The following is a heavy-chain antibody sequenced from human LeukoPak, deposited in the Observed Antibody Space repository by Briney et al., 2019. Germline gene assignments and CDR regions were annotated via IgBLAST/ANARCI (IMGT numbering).Heavy chain of an antibody. CDR3: ARDARRRVVRLRAFDI. J-gene: IGHJ3*02. V-gene: IGHV1-69*01. D-gene: IGHD3-10*01. Sequence: SSVKVSCKASGGTFSSYAISWVRQAPGQGLEWMGGIIPIFGTANYAQKFQGRVTITADESTSTAYMELSSLRSEDTAVYYCARDARRRVVRLRAFDIWGQGTMVTVSS. CDR1: GGTFSSYA. CDR2: IIPIFGTA.